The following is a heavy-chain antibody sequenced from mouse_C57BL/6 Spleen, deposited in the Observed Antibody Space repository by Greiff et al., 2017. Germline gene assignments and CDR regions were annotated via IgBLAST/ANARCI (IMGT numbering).Heavy chain of an antibody. CDR2: IWSGGST. Sequence: QVQLKESGPGLVQPSQSLSITCTVSGFSLTSYGVHWVRQSPGKGLEWLGVIWSGGSTDYNAAFISRLSISKDNSKGQVFFKMNSLQADDTAIYYCGKKGGITWGYFDVWGTGTTVTVSS. D-gene: IGHD1-1*01. J-gene: IGHJ1*03. CDR3: GKKGGITWGYFDV. V-gene: IGHV2-2*01. CDR1: GFSLTSYG.